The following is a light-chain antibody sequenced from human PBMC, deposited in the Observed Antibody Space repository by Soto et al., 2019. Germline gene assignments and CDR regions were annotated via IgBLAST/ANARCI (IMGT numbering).Light chain of an antibody. CDR3: TSYTSGTTNVV. CDR1: SSDVGGYNY. V-gene: IGLV2-14*03. CDR2: DVS. Sequence: QSVLTQPASVSGSPGQSITISCTGTSSDVGGYNYVSWYQHHPGKAPKLVIYDVSNRPSGFSSRFSGSKSGNAASLTISGLQAEDEADYYCTSYTSGTTNVVFGGGTKLTVL. J-gene: IGLJ2*01.